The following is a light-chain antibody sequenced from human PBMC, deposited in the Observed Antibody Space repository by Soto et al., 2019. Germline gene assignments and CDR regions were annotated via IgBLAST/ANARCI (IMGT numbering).Light chain of an antibody. J-gene: IGKJ4*01. V-gene: IGKV1-5*03. Sequence: DIPVTQSPSTLSASVGDRFTITCRASQSISSYLNWYQQKPGKAPKLLIYKASTLKSGVPSRFSGRGSGTEFTLTISRLETEDFAVYYCQQFSSYPLTFGGGTQVDIK. CDR1: QSISSY. CDR3: QQFSSYPLT. CDR2: KAS.